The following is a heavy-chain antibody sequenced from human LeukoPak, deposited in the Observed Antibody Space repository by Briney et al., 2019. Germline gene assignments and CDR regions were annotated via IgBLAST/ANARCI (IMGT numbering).Heavy chain of an antibody. D-gene: IGHD6-13*01. CDR1: GFTFSSYS. CDR3: ARDRGSSAMDV. V-gene: IGHV3-48*01. Sequence: RSGGSLRLSCAASGFTFSSYSMNWVRQAPGKGLEWVSYISSSSSTIYYADSVKGRFTISRDNAKNSLYLQMNSLRAEDTAVYYCARDRGSSAMDVWGKGTTVTVSS. CDR2: ISSSSSTI. J-gene: IGHJ6*04.